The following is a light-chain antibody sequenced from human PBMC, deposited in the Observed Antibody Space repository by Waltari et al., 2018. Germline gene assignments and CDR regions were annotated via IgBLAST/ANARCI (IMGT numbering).Light chain of an antibody. CDR2: DVS. CDR3: ISYTTSDTMI. V-gene: IGLV2-14*03. Sequence: QSALTQPASVSGSPGQSITISCTGTSSDVGAYNSVPWYQQTPGKVPKLIIYDVSHRPSGVSFRFSGSKSDNTASLTISGLQAEDEADYYCISYTTSDTMIFGGGTKLTVL. CDR1: SSDVGAYNS. J-gene: IGLJ2*01.